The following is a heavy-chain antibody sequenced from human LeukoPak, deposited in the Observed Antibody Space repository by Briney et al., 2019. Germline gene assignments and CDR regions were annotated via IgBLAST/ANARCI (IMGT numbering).Heavy chain of an antibody. CDR3: AELGITMIGGV. D-gene: IGHD3-10*02. V-gene: IGHV3-74*01. CDR2: INADGSTT. CDR1: GSGFTFNNYW. J-gene: IGHJ6*04. Sequence: PGGSLRLSCAASGSGFTFNNYWMHWVRQAPGKGLVWVSRINADGSTTSYADSVKGRFTISRDNAKNSLYLQMNSLRAEDTAVYYCAELGITMIGGVWGKGTTVTISS.